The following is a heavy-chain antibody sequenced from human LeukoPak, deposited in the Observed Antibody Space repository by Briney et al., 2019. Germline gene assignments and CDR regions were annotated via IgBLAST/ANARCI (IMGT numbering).Heavy chain of an antibody. V-gene: IGHV4-4*07. CDR3: ARGGALEIFDY. Sequence: SETLSLTCTVSGGSISSYYWSWIRQPAGKGLEWIGRIYTSGSTYYNPSLKSRVTISVDTSKSHFSLKLSSVTAADTAVYYCARGGALEIFDYWGQGALVSVSS. D-gene: IGHD5-24*01. CDR1: GGSISSYY. CDR2: IYTSGST. J-gene: IGHJ4*02.